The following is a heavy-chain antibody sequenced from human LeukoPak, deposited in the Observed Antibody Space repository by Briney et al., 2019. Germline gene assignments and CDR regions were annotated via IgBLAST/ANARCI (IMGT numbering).Heavy chain of an antibody. CDR1: GRSISSGDYY. D-gene: IGHD2-21*02. CDR3: ARVPLKNCGGDCPFFDY. Sequence: PSQTLSLTCTVSGRSISSGDYYWSWIRQPPGKGLEWIGYIYYSGSTYYNPSLKSRVTISVDTSKNQFSLKLSSVTAADTAVYYCARVPLKNCGGDCPFFDYWGQGTLVTVSS. V-gene: IGHV4-30-4*01. CDR2: IYYSGST. J-gene: IGHJ4*02.